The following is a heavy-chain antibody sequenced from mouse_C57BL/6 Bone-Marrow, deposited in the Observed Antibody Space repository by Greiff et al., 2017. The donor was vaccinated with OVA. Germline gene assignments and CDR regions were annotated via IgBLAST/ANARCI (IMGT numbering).Heavy chain of an antibody. CDR1: GFTFSSYA. Sequence: DVKLVESGEGLVKPGGSLKLSCAASGFTFSSYAMSWVRQTPEKRLEWVAYISRGSDYIYYADTVKGRFTISIDNARHTPYLQLSSLKSEDTAMYFFTRDYYGSPAWFAYWGQGTLVTVSA. CDR2: ISRGSDYI. J-gene: IGHJ3*01. V-gene: IGHV5-9-1*02. D-gene: IGHD1-1*01. CDR3: TRDYYGSPAWFAY.